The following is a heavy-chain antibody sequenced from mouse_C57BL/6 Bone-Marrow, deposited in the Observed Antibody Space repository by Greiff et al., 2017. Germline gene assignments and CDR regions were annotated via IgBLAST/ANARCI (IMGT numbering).Heavy chain of an antibody. D-gene: IGHD2-5*01. Sequence: EVQLQESGPGLVKPSQSLSLTCSVTGYSITSGYYWNWIRQFPGNKLEWMGYISYDGSNNYNPSLKNRISITRDTSKNQFFLKLNSVTTEDTATYYCAAYSNYFDYWGQGTTLTVSS. CDR1: GYSITSGYY. CDR3: AAYSNYFDY. V-gene: IGHV3-6*01. CDR2: ISYDGSN. J-gene: IGHJ2*01.